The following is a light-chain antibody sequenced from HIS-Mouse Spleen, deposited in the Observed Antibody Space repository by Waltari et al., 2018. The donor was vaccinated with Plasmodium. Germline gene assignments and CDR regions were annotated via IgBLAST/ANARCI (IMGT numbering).Light chain of an antibody. CDR3: QQYNNWPYT. J-gene: IGKJ2*01. Sequence: EIVMTQSPATLSVSPGEGATLSCRASRSVSSNLAWSQQKPGQAPRLLIYGASPRATGIPARFSGSGSGTEFTLTISSLQSEDFAVYYCQQYNNWPYTFGQGTKLEIK. CDR1: RSVSSN. V-gene: IGKV3-15*01. CDR2: GAS.